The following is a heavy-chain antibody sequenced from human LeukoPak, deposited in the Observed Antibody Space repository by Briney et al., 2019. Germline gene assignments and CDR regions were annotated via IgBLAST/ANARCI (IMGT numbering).Heavy chain of an antibody. CDR2: ISGGGGRT. Sequence: PGGSLRLSCAASGFIFSSYVMSWVRQAPGKGLEWVSAISGGGGRTYYADSVKGRFTISRDNSKNTLYLQMNSLRAEDTAVYYCAKGTGYCDSSGYDPFDIWGQGTMVTVSS. J-gene: IGHJ3*02. CDR3: AKGTGYCDSSGYDPFDI. CDR1: GFIFSSYV. D-gene: IGHD3-22*01. V-gene: IGHV3-23*01.